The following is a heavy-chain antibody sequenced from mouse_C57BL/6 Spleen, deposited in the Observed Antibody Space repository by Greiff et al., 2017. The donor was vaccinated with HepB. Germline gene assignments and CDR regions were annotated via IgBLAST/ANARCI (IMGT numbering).Heavy chain of an antibody. Sequence: VQLQQSGPELVKPGASVKISCKASGYSFTGYYMNWVKQSPEKSLEWIGEINPSTGGTTYNQKFKAKATLTVDKSSSTAYSQLKRLTSEDSAVYYCARRGRGNAMDYWGQGTSVTVSS. CDR2: INPSTGGT. CDR1: GYSFTGYY. D-gene: IGHD1-1*01. V-gene: IGHV1-42*01. J-gene: IGHJ4*01. CDR3: ARRGRGNAMDY.